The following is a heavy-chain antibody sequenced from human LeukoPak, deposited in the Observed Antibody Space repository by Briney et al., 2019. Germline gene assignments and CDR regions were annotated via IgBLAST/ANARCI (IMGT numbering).Heavy chain of an antibody. V-gene: IGHV3-23*01. Sequence: GGSLRLSCAAAGFTFSSYAMNWVRQAPGKGLEWVSVISGSGGSTYYADSVKGRFTISRDNSKNTLFLQMNSLRAEDTAVYYCARAYDFWSGPIDYWGQGTLVTVSS. J-gene: IGHJ4*02. CDR3: ARAYDFWSGPIDY. CDR2: ISGSGGST. CDR1: GFTFSSYA. D-gene: IGHD3-3*01.